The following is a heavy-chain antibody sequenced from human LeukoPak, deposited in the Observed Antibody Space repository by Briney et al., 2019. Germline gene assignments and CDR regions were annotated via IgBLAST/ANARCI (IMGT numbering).Heavy chain of an antibody. CDR2: INPSGGSR. D-gene: IGHD2-21*02. V-gene: IGHV1-46*01. J-gene: IGHJ6*02. Sequence: GASVKVSCKASGYTFTRYYMHWVRQAPGQGLEWTGIINPSGGSRTYAEQFQGRVTMTRDTSTSTGYMELSSLRSEDTAVYYCARGSVMTSDDYYDMDVWGQGTTVTVSS. CDR1: GYTFTRYY. CDR3: ARGSVMTSDDYYDMDV.